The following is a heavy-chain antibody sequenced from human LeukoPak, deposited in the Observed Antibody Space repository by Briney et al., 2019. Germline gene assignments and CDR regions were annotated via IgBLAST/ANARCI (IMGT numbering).Heavy chain of an antibody. D-gene: IGHD3-22*01. CDR1: GGSIRSGGYS. V-gene: IGHV4-30-4*07. CDR3: ARVTPGYYDSSGYFYLGYYFDY. Sequence: PSETLSLTCAVSGGSIRSGGYSWSWIRQPPGRGLEWIGYIYYSGSTYYNPSLKSRVTISVDTSKNQFSLKLSSVTAADTAVYYCARVTPGYYDSSGYFYLGYYFDYWGQGTLVTVSS. J-gene: IGHJ4*02. CDR2: IYYSGST.